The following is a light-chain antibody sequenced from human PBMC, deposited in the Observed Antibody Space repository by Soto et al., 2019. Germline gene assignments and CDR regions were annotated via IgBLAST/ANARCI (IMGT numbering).Light chain of an antibody. CDR3: CSYTTGSTLV. CDR2: EVS. V-gene: IGLV2-14*01. CDR1: STDIGAYNH. J-gene: IGLJ1*01. Sequence: QSVLTQPASVSGSPGQSITISCTGTSTDIGAYNHVSWYQRHPGKVPQLIIYEVSNRPSGLSNRFSGSKSGNAASLTISGLQAEDEADYYCCSYTTGSTLVFGTGTKVTVL.